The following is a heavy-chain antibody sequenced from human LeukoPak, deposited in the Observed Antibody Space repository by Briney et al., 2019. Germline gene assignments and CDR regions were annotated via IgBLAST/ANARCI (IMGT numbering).Heavy chain of an antibody. CDR2: IRNDGSNK. CDR1: GFTFSTYG. J-gene: IGHJ4*02. D-gene: IGHD3-16*01. V-gene: IGHV3-30*02. Sequence: GGSLRLSYAASGFTFSTYGMPWVRQAPGKGLEWVANIRNDGSNKFYVDSLKGRFTISRDNSNNTLYLQMNSLRTEDTAVYYCAKGGLPPEYWGQGILVTVSS. CDR3: AKGGLPPEY.